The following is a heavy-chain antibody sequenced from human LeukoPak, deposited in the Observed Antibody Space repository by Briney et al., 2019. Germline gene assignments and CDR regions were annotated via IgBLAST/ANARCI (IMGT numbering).Heavy chain of an antibody. V-gene: IGHV4-59*13. D-gene: IGHD6-13*01. CDR3: ARISSSNWYNERGAFDV. CDR1: GGSISSYY. J-gene: IGHJ3*01. CDR2: VYYTGST. Sequence: PSGTLSLTCTVSGGSISSYYWSWVRQPPGKGLEWIGFVYYTGSTNYSPSLKSRVTISVDTSKNQFSLKLRSVTAADTAVYYCARISSSNWYNERGAFDVWGQGTMVTVSS.